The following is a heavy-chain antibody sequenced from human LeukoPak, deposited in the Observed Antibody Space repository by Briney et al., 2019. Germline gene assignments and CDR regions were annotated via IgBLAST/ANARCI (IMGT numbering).Heavy chain of an antibody. V-gene: IGHV1-3*01. CDR3: ARQGGGPYSGSPFDY. J-gene: IGHJ4*02. D-gene: IGHD1-26*01. CDR2: INAGNGNT. Sequence: ASVKFSCKASGYTFCSYAVQWVRQAPGQRLEWMGWINAGNGNTKYSQNFQGRVAITRDTSASTAYLELSSLRSEDTAVFYCARQGGGPYSGSPFDYWGQGTLVSVSS. CDR1: GYTFCSYA.